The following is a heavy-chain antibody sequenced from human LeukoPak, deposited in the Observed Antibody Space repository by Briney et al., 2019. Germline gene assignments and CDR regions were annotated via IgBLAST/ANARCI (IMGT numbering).Heavy chain of an antibody. J-gene: IGHJ4*02. CDR1: GFIVSNNY. V-gene: IGHV3-53*01. Sequence: GGSLRLSCVASGFIVSNNYMSWVRQAPGKGLEWVSVLYNAGSTYYADSVKGRFTISRDNSKNTLYLQMYSLRAEDTAVYYCARVGSGWEFDHWGQGTLVTVSS. CDR3: ARVGSGWEFDH. D-gene: IGHD6-19*01. CDR2: LYNAGST.